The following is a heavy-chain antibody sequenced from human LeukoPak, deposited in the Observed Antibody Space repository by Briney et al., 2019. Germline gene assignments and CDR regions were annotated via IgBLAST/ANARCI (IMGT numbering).Heavy chain of an antibody. Sequence: ASVKVSCKASGYTFTSYGISWVRQAPGQGLEWMGWISAYNGNTNYAQKLQGRVTMTTNTSTSTAYMELRSLRSDDTAVYYCARFPTVTTGGYYFDYWGQGTLVTVSS. CDR2: ISAYNGNT. J-gene: IGHJ4*02. V-gene: IGHV1-18*01. D-gene: IGHD4-17*01. CDR3: ARFPTVTTGGYYFDY. CDR1: GYTFTSYG.